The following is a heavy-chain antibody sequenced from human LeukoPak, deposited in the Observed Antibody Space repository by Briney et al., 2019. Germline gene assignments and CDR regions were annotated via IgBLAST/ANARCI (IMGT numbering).Heavy chain of an antibody. CDR1: GFTFSSYA. Sequence: PGRSLRLSCAASGFTFSSYAMHWVRQAPGKGLEWVAVISYDGSNKYYADSVKGRFTISRDNSKNTLYLQMNSLRVEDTAVYYCARDGSSSWLIHNWFDPWGQGTLVTVSS. CDR3: ARDGSSSWLIHNWFDP. J-gene: IGHJ5*02. D-gene: IGHD6-13*01. V-gene: IGHV3-30-3*01. CDR2: ISYDGSNK.